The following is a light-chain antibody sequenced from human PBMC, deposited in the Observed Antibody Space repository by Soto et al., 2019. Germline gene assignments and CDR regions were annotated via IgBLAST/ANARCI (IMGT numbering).Light chain of an antibody. CDR3: QHYNNWPT. Sequence: EIVMTQSPATLSVSPGERATLSCRASQSVSSNLAWYQQKPGQAPRLLIYGASTRATGIPARFSGSGSGTEFTLTISSLKSEDLAVYYCQHYNNWPTFGQGTKVDIK. V-gene: IGKV3-15*01. J-gene: IGKJ1*01. CDR2: GAS. CDR1: QSVSSN.